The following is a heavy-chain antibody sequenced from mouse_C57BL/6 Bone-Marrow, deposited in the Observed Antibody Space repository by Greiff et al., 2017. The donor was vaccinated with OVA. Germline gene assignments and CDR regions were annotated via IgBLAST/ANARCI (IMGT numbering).Heavy chain of an antibody. Sequence: EVQGVESGGGLVQPGGSLKLSCAASGFTFSDYYMYWVRQTPEKRLEWVAYISNGGGSTYYPDTVKGRFTISRDNAKNTLYLQMSRLKSEDTAMYYCAGGVGVWGTGTTVTVSS. V-gene: IGHV5-12*01. CDR2: ISNGGGST. CDR3: AGGVGV. J-gene: IGHJ1*03. CDR1: GFTFSDYY.